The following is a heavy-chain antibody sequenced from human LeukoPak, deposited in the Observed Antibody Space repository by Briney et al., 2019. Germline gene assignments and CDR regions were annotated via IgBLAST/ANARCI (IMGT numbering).Heavy chain of an antibody. J-gene: IGHJ4*02. CDR1: GGSISSYS. CDR3: ASGSGSGSYYPFDY. D-gene: IGHD3-10*01. Sequence: SETLSLTCTVSGGSISSYSWSWIQQPPGKGLEWIGYIYYSGNTNYNPSLKSRVTISVDTSKNQFSLELSSVTAADTAVYYCASGSGSGSYYPFDYWGQGTLVTVSS. V-gene: IGHV4-59*01. CDR2: IYYSGNT.